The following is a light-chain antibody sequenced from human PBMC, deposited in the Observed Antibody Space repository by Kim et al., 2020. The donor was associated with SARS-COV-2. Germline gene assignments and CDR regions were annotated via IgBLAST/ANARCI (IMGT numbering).Light chain of an antibody. CDR2: SND. J-gene: IGLJ3*02. CDR3: SAWDDSLNGPV. Sequence: GQRVTLSCSGSRSNVGSNTINWYQQFPGTAPKLLIYSNDQRPSGVPDRFSGSKSGTSASLAISWLRADDEADYYCSAWDDSLNGPVFGGGTQLTVL. V-gene: IGLV1-44*01. CDR1: RSNVGSNT.